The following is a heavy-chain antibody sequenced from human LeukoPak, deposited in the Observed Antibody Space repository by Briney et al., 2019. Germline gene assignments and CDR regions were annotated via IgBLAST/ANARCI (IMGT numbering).Heavy chain of an antibody. Sequence: SETLSLTCTVSGGSISSYYWSWIRQPPGKGLEWIGYIYYSGSTNYNPSLKSRVTISVDTSKNQFSLKLSSVTAADTAVYYCARDYQGGYGDKTVDYWGQGTLVTVSS. CDR2: IYYSGST. V-gene: IGHV4-59*01. CDR3: ARDYQGGYGDKTVDY. J-gene: IGHJ4*02. CDR1: GGSISSYY. D-gene: IGHD5-18*01.